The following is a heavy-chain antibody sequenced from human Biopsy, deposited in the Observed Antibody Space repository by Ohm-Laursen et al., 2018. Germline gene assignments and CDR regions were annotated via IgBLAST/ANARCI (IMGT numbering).Heavy chain of an antibody. CDR3: VRTWGGYDFDS. CDR1: GFTFHSYA. Sequence: GSLRLSCAAPGFTFHSYAMNWVRQAPGKGLEWISRLDVAEYNIYYADSVRGRFTASRDNSKGMVYLQMDSPRVDDTAVYYCVRTWGGYDFDSWGQGTLVTVSS. J-gene: IGHJ4*01. V-gene: IGHV3-23*01. D-gene: IGHD3-16*01. CDR2: LDVAEYNI.